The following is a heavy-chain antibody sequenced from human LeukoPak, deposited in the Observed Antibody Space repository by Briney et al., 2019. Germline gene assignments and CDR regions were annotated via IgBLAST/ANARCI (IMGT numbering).Heavy chain of an antibody. J-gene: IGHJ2*01. Sequence: GGSLRLSCAASGFTFSSYAMSWVRQAPGKGLEWVSGISGSGGSPYYADSVKGRFTISRDNSKNTLYLQVNSLRAEDTAVYYCANDMCGATVTTRCYLDLWGRGTLVTVSS. CDR1: GFTFSSYA. V-gene: IGHV3-23*01. CDR3: ANDMCGATVTTRCYLDL. D-gene: IGHD4-17*01. CDR2: ISGSGGSP.